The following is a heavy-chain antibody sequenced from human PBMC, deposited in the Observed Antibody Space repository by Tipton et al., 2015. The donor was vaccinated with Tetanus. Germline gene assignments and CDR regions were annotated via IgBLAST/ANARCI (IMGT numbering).Heavy chain of an antibody. CDR1: GYTFTNYG. CDR3: ARLVKQSLVPEDY. Sequence: QSGPEVKKPGASVKVSCKGSGYTFTNYGINWVRQAPGQGLEWMGWDSGYSGNTIYARKAQGRVTMTTDTSTNTAYLELRSLRSDDTAVYFCARLVKQSLVPEDYWGQGTLVTVS. V-gene: IGHV1-18*01. J-gene: IGHJ4*02. D-gene: IGHD6-19*01. CDR2: DSGYSGNT.